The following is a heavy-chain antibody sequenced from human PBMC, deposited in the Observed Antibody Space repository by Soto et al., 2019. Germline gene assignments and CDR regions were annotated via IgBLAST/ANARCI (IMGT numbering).Heavy chain of an antibody. J-gene: IGHJ3*02. CDR3: ATANTPYAFDM. CDR1: GLTFSISW. CDR2: INPAGNVQ. V-gene: IGHV3-7*01. Sequence: VQLVESGGGLVQPGESLRLSCTASGLTFSISWMTWVRRAPGEGLEWVSNINPAGNVQHYADSVKERFTISRDNAKNSLFLQMSGLRVEDTAVYYCATANTPYAFDMWGQGTMVTASS.